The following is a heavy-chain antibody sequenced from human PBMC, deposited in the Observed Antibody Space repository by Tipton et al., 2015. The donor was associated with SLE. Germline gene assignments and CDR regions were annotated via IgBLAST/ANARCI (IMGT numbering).Heavy chain of an antibody. CDR3: ARGKGWFDP. V-gene: IGHV4-61*01. CDR2: IYYSGNT. Sequence: TLSLTCTVSGGSINNNNYYWSWIRQPPGKGLEWIGFIYYSGNTKYNPSLKSRVTISVDTSKNQFSLKLSSVTAADTALYYCARGKGWFDPWGQGTLVTVSS. CDR1: GGSINNNNYY. J-gene: IGHJ5*02.